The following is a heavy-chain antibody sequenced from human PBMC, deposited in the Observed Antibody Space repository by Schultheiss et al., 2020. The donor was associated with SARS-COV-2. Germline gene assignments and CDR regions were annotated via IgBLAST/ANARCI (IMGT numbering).Heavy chain of an antibody. V-gene: IGHV3-23*01. Sequence: GESLKISCAASGFTFSSYGMHWVRQAPGKGLEWVSAISGSGGSTYYADSVKGRFTISRDNSKNTLYLQMNSLRAEDTAVYYCAKAGEMATPRDFDYWGQGTLVTVSS. D-gene: IGHD5-24*01. CDR2: ISGSGGST. CDR1: GFTFSSYG. J-gene: IGHJ4*02. CDR3: AKAGEMATPRDFDY.